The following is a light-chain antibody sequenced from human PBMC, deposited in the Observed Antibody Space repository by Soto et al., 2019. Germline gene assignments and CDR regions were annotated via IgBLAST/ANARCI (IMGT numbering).Light chain of an antibody. Sequence: EIVLTQSPATLSLSPGERATLSCRASQSVCSYLAWYQQKPGQAPRLLIYDASNRATGIPARFSGSGSGTDFTLTISSLEPEDFAVYYCQQRSNWPPFTFGGGTKVDIK. CDR1: QSVCSY. CDR3: QQRSNWPPFT. V-gene: IGKV3-11*01. J-gene: IGKJ4*01. CDR2: DAS.